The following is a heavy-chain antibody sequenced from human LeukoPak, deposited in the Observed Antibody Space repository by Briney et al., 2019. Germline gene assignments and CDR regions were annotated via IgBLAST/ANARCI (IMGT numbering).Heavy chain of an antibody. V-gene: IGHV4-38-2*01. J-gene: IGHJ4*02. Sequence: GTLRLSCAASGFTFSSYGMSWIRQPPGKGLEWIGSIYYSGSTYYNPSLKSRVTISVDTSKNQFSLKLSSVTAADTAVYYCARPGNYYDSSGYYPFDYWGQGTLVTVSS. CDR2: IYYSGST. CDR1: GFTFSSYG. D-gene: IGHD3-22*01. CDR3: ARPGNYYDSSGYYPFDY.